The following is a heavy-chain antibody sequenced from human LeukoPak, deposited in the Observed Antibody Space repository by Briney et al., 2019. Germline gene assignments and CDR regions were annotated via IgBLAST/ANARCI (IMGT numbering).Heavy chain of an antibody. CDR1: GGSISSYY. CDR3: ARGRDTAMVTPYYYYYMDV. Sequence: SETLSLTCTVSGGSISSYYWSWIRQPPGKGLEWIGYSYYSGSTNYNPSLKSRVTISVDTSNNQFSLKLSSVTAADTAVYYCARGRDTAMVTPYYYYYMDVWGKGTTVTVSS. D-gene: IGHD5-18*01. V-gene: IGHV4-59*01. J-gene: IGHJ6*03. CDR2: SYYSGST.